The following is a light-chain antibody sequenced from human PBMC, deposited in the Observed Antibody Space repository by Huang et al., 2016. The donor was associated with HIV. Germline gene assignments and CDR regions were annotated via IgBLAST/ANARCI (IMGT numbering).Light chain of an antibody. V-gene: IGKV3-15*01. CDR3: QQYNNWPPV. CDR1: QSVSSN. Sequence: EIVMTQSPATLSVSPGERATLSCRASQSVSSNLAWYQQKPGQAPRLLIYGASTRATGIPASFSGSGSGTEFTLTISSLQSEDFAVYYCQQYNNWPPVFGQGTKVEIK. CDR2: GAS. J-gene: IGKJ1*01.